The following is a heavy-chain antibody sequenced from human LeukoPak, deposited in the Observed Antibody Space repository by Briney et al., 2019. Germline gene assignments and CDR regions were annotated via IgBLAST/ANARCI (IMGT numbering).Heavy chain of an antibody. CDR1: GFTFSSYE. Sequence: GGSLRLSCAASGFTFSSYEMNWVRQAPGKGLEWVSYISSSGSTIYYADSVKGRFTISRDNAKNSLYLQMNSLRAEDTAVYYCARALLDHKAFDIWGQGTMVTVSS. CDR3: ARALLDHKAFDI. CDR2: ISSSGSTI. D-gene: IGHD1-1*01. V-gene: IGHV3-48*03. J-gene: IGHJ3*02.